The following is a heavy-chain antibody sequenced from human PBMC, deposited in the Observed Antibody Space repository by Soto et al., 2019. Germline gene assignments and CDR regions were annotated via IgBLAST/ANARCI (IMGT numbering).Heavy chain of an antibody. D-gene: IGHD6-13*01. Sequence: EVQLLESGGGLVQPGGSLRLSCAASGFTFSSYAMSWVRQAPGKGLEGFPAISGSGGSTYYADSVKGRFTISRDNSKNTLYLQMNSLRAEDTAVYYCAKLERYSSSWYDYYYYYMDVWGKGTTVTVSS. J-gene: IGHJ6*03. CDR2: ISGSGGST. V-gene: IGHV3-23*01. CDR3: AKLERYSSSWYDYYYYYMDV. CDR1: GFTFSSYA.